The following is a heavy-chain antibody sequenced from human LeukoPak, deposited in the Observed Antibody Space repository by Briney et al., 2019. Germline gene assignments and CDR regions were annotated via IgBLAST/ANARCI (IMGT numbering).Heavy chain of an antibody. CDR2: IIPIFGTA. V-gene: IGHV1-69*05. J-gene: IGHJ4*02. Sequence: SVKVSCKASGVTFRSYAISWVRQAPGQGLEWMGRIIPIFGTANYAQRFQGRLTITTDDFTSTAYMDLSSLRSEDTAVYYCARTDLELGDFDYWGQGTLVTVSS. CDR1: GVTFRSYA. D-gene: IGHD1-7*01. CDR3: ARTDLELGDFDY.